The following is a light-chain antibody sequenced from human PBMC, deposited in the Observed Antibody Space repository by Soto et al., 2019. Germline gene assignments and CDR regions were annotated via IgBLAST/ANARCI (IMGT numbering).Light chain of an antibody. J-gene: IGLJ1*01. CDR1: SSDVGGYNY. V-gene: IGLV2-14*01. CDR3: SSYTSSSTGV. Sequence: QSALTQPASVSGSPGQSITISCTGTSSDVGGYNYVSWYQQHPGKAPKLMIYDVSNRPSGVSNRFSGSKSGNTASQTISGLQAEDEADYYCSSYTSSSTGVFGTGTKVTVL. CDR2: DVS.